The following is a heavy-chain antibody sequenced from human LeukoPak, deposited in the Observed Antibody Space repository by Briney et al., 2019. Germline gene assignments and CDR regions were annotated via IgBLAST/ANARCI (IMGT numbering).Heavy chain of an antibody. Sequence: GASVKVSCKXSGYTFTSYAIGWVRQAPGQGLEWMGRISAYNGYTNYAQSLQGRVTMTTDTSTSTAYMELRSLRSDDTAMYYCARVGGNYEGLIDYWGQGTLVTVSS. D-gene: IGHD1-26*01. V-gene: IGHV1-18*01. CDR3: ARVGGNYEGLIDY. J-gene: IGHJ4*02. CDR1: GYTFTSYA. CDR2: ISAYNGYT.